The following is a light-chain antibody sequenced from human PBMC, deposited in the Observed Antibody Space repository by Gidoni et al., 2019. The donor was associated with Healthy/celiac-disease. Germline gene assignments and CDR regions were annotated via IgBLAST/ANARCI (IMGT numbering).Light chain of an antibody. CDR2: AAS. V-gene: IGKV1-39*01. J-gene: IGKJ3*01. CDR3: QQNNSNPFT. CDR1: QSISSY. Sequence: IQMIQSPSTPSASVGDRVTITCRASQSISSYLNWYQQKPGKAPKLLIYAASSLQSGVPSRFSGSGSGTDFTLTSSSLQPEDFATYYCQQNNSNPFTFGHGTKVESK.